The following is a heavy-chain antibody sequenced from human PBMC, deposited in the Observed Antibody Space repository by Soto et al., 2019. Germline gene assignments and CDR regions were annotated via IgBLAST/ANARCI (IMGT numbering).Heavy chain of an antibody. D-gene: IGHD3-22*01. CDR1: GGTFSSYT. V-gene: IGHV1-69*02. J-gene: IGHJ5*02. CDR2: IIPILGIA. CDR3: ASQPPDDTSSGYYADRRNWFDP. Sequence: QVQLVQSGAEVKKPGSSVKVSCKASGGTFSSYTISWVRQAPGQGLEWMGRIIPILGIANYAQKFQGRVTITADKSTSTAYMEPSSLRSEDTAVYYCASQPPDDTSSGYYADRRNWFDPWGQGTLVTVSS.